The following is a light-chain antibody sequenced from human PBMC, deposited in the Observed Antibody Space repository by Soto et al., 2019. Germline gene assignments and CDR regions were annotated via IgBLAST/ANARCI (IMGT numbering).Light chain of an antibody. J-gene: IGKJ1*01. CDR2: KAS. CDR1: QSISSW. V-gene: IGKV1-5*03. CDR3: QQYNSFPWT. Sequence: DIQMTQSPSTLSASVGDRVTITCRASQSISSWLAWYQQKPGKAPKLLIYKASSLESGVPSRFSGSGSGTEFALTISSLQPDEFATYCCQQYNSFPWTFGQGTKVEIK.